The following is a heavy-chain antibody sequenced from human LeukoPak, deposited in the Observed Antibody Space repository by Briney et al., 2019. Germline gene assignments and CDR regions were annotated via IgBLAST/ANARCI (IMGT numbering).Heavy chain of an antibody. CDR2: ISAYNGNT. Sequence: ASVKVSCKASGYTFTSYGISWVRQAPGQGLEWMGWISAYNGNTNYAQKLQGRVTMTTDTSTSTAHMELRSLRSDDTAVYYCARDLARYSGSPYYFDYWGQGTLVTVSS. CDR3: ARDLARYSGSPYYFDY. J-gene: IGHJ4*02. V-gene: IGHV1-18*01. D-gene: IGHD1-26*01. CDR1: GYTFTSYG.